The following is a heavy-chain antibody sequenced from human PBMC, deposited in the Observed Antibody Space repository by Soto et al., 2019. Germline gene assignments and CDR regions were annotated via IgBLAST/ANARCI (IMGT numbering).Heavy chain of an antibody. CDR1: GGTFSSYA. D-gene: IGHD1-26*01. J-gene: IGHJ6*02. CDR2: TIPMFGTT. V-gene: IGHV1-69*13. CDR3: ARTTGIVGASYSYYGMDV. Sequence: ASVNVSCKASGGTFSSYAISWVRQAPGQGLEWMGGTIPMFGTTNYAQKFQGRVTITADESTSAAYMEVSSLRSEDTAMYYCARTTGIVGASYSYYGMDVWGQGTTVTVSS.